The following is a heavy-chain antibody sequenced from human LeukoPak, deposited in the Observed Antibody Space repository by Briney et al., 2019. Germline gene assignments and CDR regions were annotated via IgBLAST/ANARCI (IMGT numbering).Heavy chain of an antibody. V-gene: IGHV3-23*01. CDR2: ISGSGGST. D-gene: IGHD2/OR15-2a*01. J-gene: IGHJ6*02. CDR1: GFTFSSYA. CDR3: AKSSEILPYYYYGMDV. Sequence: PGGSLRLSCAASGFTFSSYAMSWVRQAPGKGLEWVSAISGSGGSTYYADSVKGRFTISRDNSKNTLYLQMNSLRAEDTAVYYCAKSSEILPYYYYGMDVWGQGTTVTVSS.